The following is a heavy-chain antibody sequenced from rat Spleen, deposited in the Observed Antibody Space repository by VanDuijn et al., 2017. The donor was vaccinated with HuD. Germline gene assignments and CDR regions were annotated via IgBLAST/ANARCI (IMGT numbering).Heavy chain of an antibody. CDR2: ITNTGRRT. V-gene: IGHV5-31*01. Sequence: EVQLVESGGGLVQPGRSLKLSCVASGFTFNNYWMTWIRQAPGKGLEWVASITNTGRRTYYPDSVRGRFTISRDNAKSTLYLQMNSLRAEDTATYYCTRDGLLQWSFDYWGQGVMVTVSS. J-gene: IGHJ2*01. CDR1: GFTFNNYW. CDR3: TRDGLLQWSFDY. D-gene: IGHD1-1*01.